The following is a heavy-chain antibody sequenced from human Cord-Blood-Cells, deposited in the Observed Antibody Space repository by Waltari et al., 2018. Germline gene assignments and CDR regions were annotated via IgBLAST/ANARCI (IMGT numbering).Heavy chain of an antibody. D-gene: IGHD3-10*01. CDR3: ASIRHGSGSYADY. V-gene: IGHV3-23*01. Sequence: EVQLLESGGGLVQPGGSLRLSCAASGFTFSRSAMSWVRQAPGKGLEWVSDISGSGGSTYYADSVKGRFTISRDNSKNTLYLQMNSLRAEDTAVYYCASIRHGSGSYADYWGQGTLVTVSS. CDR1: GFTFSRSA. CDR2: ISGSGGST. J-gene: IGHJ4*02.